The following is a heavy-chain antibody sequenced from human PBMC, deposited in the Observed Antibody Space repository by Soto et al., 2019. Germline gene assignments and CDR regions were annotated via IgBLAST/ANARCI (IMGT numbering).Heavy chain of an antibody. Sequence: QVQLVESGGGVVQPGRSLRLSCAASGFTFSSYGMHWVRQAPGKGLEWVAVISYDGSNKYYADSVKGRFTISRDNSKNTLYLQMNSLRAEDTDVYYCAKALTRKREYYGMDVWGQGTTVTVSS. CDR2: ISYDGSNK. CDR3: AKALTRKREYYGMDV. V-gene: IGHV3-30*18. CDR1: GFTFSSYG. J-gene: IGHJ6*02.